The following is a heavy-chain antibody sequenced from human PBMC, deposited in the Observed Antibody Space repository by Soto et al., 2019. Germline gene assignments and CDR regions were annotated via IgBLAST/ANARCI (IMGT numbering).Heavy chain of an antibody. J-gene: IGHJ3*02. V-gene: IGHV3-23*01. Sequence: XGALILSCTASGFSFSTSAMSWVRQAPGQGLEWVASISENGGSRGGTYYADSVKGRFTISRDNSKNTLYLQVDSLRGADSAIYYCASAKAVVIAALGIWGQGALVTVS. CDR1: GFSFSTSA. CDR3: ASAKAVVIAALGI. D-gene: IGHD2-21*01. CDR2: ISENGGSRGGT.